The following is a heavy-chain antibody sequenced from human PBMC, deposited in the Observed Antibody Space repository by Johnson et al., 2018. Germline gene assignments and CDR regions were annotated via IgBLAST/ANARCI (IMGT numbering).Heavy chain of an antibody. CDR3: AKDYQLQPTYYYYGMDV. J-gene: IGHJ6*02. V-gene: IGHV3-7*01. D-gene: IGHD2-2*01. CDR2: IKLDGSEK. Sequence: VQLVQSGGGLVQPGGSLRLSCAASGFTFSSYAMSWVRQAPGKGLEWVANIKLDGSEKYYVESVKGRFTISRDNSKNTLYLQMNSLRAEDTAVYYCAKDYQLQPTYYYYGMDVWGQGTTVTVSS. CDR1: GFTFSSYA.